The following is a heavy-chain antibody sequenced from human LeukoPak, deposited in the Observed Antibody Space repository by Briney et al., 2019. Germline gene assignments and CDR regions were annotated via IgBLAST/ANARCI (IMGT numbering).Heavy chain of an antibody. J-gene: IGHJ3*02. Sequence: ASVKVSCKASGYSFTGYYLHWVRQAPGQGFEWMGWINPLSGVTKNAQKFQGRVTMTRDTSATTVYMELSRLTSDDTAMYFCAKDQNFDSRRGDAFEMWGQGTKVSVSS. CDR2: INPLSGVT. CDR1: GYSFTGYY. CDR3: AKDQNFDSRRGDAFEM. D-gene: IGHD3-22*01. V-gene: IGHV1-2*02.